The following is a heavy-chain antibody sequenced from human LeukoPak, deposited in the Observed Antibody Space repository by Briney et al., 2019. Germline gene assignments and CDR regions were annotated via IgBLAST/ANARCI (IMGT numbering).Heavy chain of an antibody. V-gene: IGHV3-21*01. CDR2: ISSSSSYI. J-gene: IGHJ4*02. Sequence: GGSLRLSCAASGFTFSSYSMTWVRQAPGKGLEWVSSISSSSSYIYYADSVKGRFTISRDNAKNSLYLQMNSLRAEDTAVYYCASGGTYDSSGLSLDYWGQGTLVTVSS. CDR1: GFTFSSYS. CDR3: ASGGTYDSSGLSLDY. D-gene: IGHD3-22*01.